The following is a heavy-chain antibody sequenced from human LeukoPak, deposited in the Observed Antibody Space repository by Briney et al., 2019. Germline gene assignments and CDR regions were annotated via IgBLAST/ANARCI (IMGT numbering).Heavy chain of an antibody. Sequence: ASVKVSCKASGGTFSSYAISWVRQTPGQGLEWMGGIIPIFGTANYAQKFQGRVTITTDESTSTAYMELSSLRSEDTAVYYCARGYIGPIYYYDSSGYPPAEYFQHWGQGTLVTVSS. D-gene: IGHD3-22*01. CDR1: GGTFSSYA. V-gene: IGHV1-69*05. CDR2: IIPIFGTA. CDR3: ARGYIGPIYYYDSSGYPPAEYFQH. J-gene: IGHJ1*01.